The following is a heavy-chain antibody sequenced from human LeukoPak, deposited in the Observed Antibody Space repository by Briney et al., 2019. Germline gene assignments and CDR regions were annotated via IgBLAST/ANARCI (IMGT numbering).Heavy chain of an antibody. CDR2: INSDGSST. CDR1: GFTFSSYW. Sequence: GGSLRLSCAASGFTFSSYWMHWVRHAPGKGLVWVSRINSDGSSTSYADSVKGRFTISRDNAKNTLYLQMNSLRAEDTAVYYCARAHLYSSGWYCDYWGQGTLVTVSS. CDR3: ARAHLYSSGWYCDY. D-gene: IGHD6-19*01. J-gene: IGHJ4*02. V-gene: IGHV3-74*01.